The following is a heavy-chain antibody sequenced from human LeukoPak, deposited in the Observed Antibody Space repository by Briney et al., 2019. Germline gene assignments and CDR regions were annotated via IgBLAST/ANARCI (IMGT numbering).Heavy chain of an antibody. CDR1: GGSISSYY. V-gene: IGHV4-59*12. CDR3: ARGYSSGWYYFDY. J-gene: IGHJ4*02. Sequence: PSETLSLTCTVSGGSISSYYWSWIRQPPGKGLEWIGNIYYSGSTNYNPSLKSRVTISVDTSKNQFSLKLSSVTAADTAVYYCARGYSSGWYYFDYWGQGTLVTVSS. D-gene: IGHD6-19*01. CDR2: IYYSGST.